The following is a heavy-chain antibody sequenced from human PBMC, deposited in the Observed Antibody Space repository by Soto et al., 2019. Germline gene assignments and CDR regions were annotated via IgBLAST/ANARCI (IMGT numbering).Heavy chain of an antibody. CDR1: GYTFTSYA. V-gene: IGHV1-3*01. D-gene: IGHD3-22*01. CDR2: INAGNGNT. J-gene: IGHJ3*02. Sequence: ASVKVSCKASGYTFTSYAMHWVRQAPGQRLEWMGWINAGNGNTKYSQKFQGRVIITRDTSASTAYMELSSLRSEDTAVYYCARMYYYDSSGYFSSSRAFDIWGQGTMVTVSS. CDR3: ARMYYYDSSGYFSSSRAFDI.